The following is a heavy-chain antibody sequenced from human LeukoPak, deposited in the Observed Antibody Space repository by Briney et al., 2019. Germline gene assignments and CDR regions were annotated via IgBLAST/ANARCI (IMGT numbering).Heavy chain of an antibody. J-gene: IGHJ3*02. Sequence: PSETLSLTCAVYGGSFSGYYWSWIRQPPGKGLEWIGEINHSGSTNYNPSLKSRVTISVDTSKNQFSLKLSSVTAADTAVYYCASPIAAAATSNGAFDIWVQGTMVTVSS. D-gene: IGHD6-13*01. CDR3: ASPIAAAATSNGAFDI. V-gene: IGHV4-34*01. CDR2: INHSGST. CDR1: GGSFSGYY.